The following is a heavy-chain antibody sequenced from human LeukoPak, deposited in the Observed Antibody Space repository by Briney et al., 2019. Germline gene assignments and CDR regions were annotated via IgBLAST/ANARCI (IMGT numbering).Heavy chain of an antibody. CDR1: GGSFSGYY. CDR2: INHSGST. D-gene: IGHD5-18*01. Sequence: SSETLSLTCAVYGGSFSGYYWSWIRQPPGKGLEWIGEINHSGSTNYNPSLKSRVTISVDTSKNQFSLKLSSVTAADTAVYYCARVNRDLYSYGFSPRSYWYFDLWGRGTLVTVSS. V-gene: IGHV4-34*01. J-gene: IGHJ2*01. CDR3: ARVNRDLYSYGFSPRSYWYFDL.